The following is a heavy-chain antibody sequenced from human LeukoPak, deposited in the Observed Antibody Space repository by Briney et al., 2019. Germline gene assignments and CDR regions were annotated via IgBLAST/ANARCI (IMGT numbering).Heavy chain of an antibody. CDR3: AKDIARSGYYYMDV. CDR1: GFTSDDYA. V-gene: IGHV3-9*02. Sequence: GGSLRLSCAASGFTSDDYAMHWVRQAPGKGLEWVSGISWNSGSIGYADSVKGRFTISRDNAKNSLYLQMNSLRAEDMALYYCAKDIARSGYYYMDVWGKGTTVTVSS. J-gene: IGHJ6*03. CDR2: ISWNSGSI.